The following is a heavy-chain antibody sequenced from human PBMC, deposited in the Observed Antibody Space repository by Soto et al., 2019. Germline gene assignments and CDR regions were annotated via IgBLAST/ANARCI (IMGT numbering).Heavy chain of an antibody. CDR3: ARFIPAAGTEIDY. Sequence: PSETLSLTCTVSGGSIISYYWSWIRQPPGKGLEWIGYIYYSGSTNYNPSLKSRVTISVDTSKNQFSLKLSSVTAADTAVYYCARFIPAAGTEIDYWGQGTQVTVSS. CDR2: IYYSGST. J-gene: IGHJ4*02. D-gene: IGHD6-13*01. CDR1: GGSIISYY. V-gene: IGHV4-59*01.